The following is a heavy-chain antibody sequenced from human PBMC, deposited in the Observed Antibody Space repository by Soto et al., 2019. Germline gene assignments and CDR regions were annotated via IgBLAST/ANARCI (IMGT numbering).Heavy chain of an antibody. Sequence: ASMKVSCKASGGTFSSHTFTWVRQAPGQGLEWVGRIIPILGIENYEQKLQGRVTITADKSTSTAYMELSSLRSDDTAMYFCARGAPDAFDIWGQGTMVTVSS. CDR1: GGTFSSHT. V-gene: IGHV1-69*02. CDR2: IIPILGIE. J-gene: IGHJ3*02. CDR3: ARGAPDAFDI.